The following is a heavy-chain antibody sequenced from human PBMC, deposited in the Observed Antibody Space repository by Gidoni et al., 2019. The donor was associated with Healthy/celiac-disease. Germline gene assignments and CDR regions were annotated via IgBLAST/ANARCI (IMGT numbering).Heavy chain of an antibody. CDR2: VSYDGNKK. Sequence: QVHLVESGGGVVQPGRSLRLSCAASAFLFSTYGVHWVRQAPGKGLEWLAVVSYDGNKKYYADSVKGRFTISRDNSKNTLYLEMNSLRVEDTAVYYCARDLVGATTLSCVPAYWGQGTLVTVSS. CDR3: ARDLVGATTLSCVPAY. V-gene: IGHV3-30*03. CDR1: AFLFSTYG. D-gene: IGHD1-26*01. J-gene: IGHJ4*02.